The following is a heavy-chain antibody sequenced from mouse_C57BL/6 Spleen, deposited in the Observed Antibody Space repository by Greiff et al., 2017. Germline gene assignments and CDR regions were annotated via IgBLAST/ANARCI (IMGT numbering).Heavy chain of an antibody. Sequence: VQLKQSGPELVKPGASVKISCKASGYSFTDYNMNWVKQSHGKSLEWIGVINPNYGTTSYNQKFKGKATLTVDQSSSTAYMQLNSLTSEDSAVXYCATGTWGGMDYWGQGTSVTVSS. CDR3: ATGTWGGMDY. CDR2: INPNYGTT. J-gene: IGHJ4*01. D-gene: IGHD4-1*01. CDR1: GYSFTDYN. V-gene: IGHV1-39*01.